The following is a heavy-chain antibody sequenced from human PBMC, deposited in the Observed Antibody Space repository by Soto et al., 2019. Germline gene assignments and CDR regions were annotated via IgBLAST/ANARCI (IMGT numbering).Heavy chain of an antibody. D-gene: IGHD3-16*02. CDR2: INAGNGNT. CDR3: ARVFPLWFDP. Sequence: QVQLVQSGAEEKKPGASVKVSCKASGYTFTNYAMHWVRQAPGQRLEWMGWINAGNGNTKYSQKFQGRVTITRDTAASTAYMGVSSLRSEDTVVYYCARVFPLWFDPWGQETLVTVPS. CDR1: GYTFTNYA. J-gene: IGHJ5*02. V-gene: IGHV1-3*05.